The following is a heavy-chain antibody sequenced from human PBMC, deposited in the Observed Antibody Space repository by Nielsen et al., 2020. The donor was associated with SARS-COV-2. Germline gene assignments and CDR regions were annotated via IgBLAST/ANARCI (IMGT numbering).Heavy chain of an antibody. Sequence: GGSLRLSYAASGFPFSSYEMNWVRQAPGKALEWLSYIGGNGRNIFYADSVKGRFTISRDNAKNSLSLQMSRLRAEDTAVYYCARAEGSSWYFHYWGQGTLVTVSS. V-gene: IGHV3-48*03. CDR1: GFPFSSYE. CDR2: IGGNGRNI. D-gene: IGHD6-13*01. J-gene: IGHJ4*02. CDR3: ARAEGSSWYFHY.